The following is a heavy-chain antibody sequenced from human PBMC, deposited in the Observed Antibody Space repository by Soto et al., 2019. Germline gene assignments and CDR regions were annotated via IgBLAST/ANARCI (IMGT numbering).Heavy chain of an antibody. V-gene: IGHV4-39*01. Sequence: LSLTCTVSGGSISSSSYYWGWIRQPPGKGLEWIGSIYYSGSTYYNPSLKSRVTISVDTSKNQFSLKLSSVTAADTAVYYCARLLINYDILTGYYKAPQNFDYWGQGTLVTVSS. J-gene: IGHJ4*02. CDR1: GGSISSSSYY. D-gene: IGHD3-9*01. CDR3: ARLLINYDILTGYYKAPQNFDY. CDR2: IYYSGST.